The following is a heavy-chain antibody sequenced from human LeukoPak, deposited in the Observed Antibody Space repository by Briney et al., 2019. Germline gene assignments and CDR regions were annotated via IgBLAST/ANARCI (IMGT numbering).Heavy chain of an antibody. Sequence: GGSLRLSCAASGITFSRYAMSWVRQAPGKGLEWVSAISGTAANTNYADFVKGRFTISRDNSKNALYLQMNSLRADDTAVYYCAKEAIAHSNSDSWVEYWGQGTLVTVSS. J-gene: IGHJ4*02. CDR2: ISGTAANT. D-gene: IGHD6-6*01. CDR1: GITFSRYA. CDR3: AKEAIAHSNSDSWVEY. V-gene: IGHV3-23*01.